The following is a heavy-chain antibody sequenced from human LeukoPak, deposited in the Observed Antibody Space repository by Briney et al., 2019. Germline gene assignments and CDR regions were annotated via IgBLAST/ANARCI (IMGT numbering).Heavy chain of an antibody. J-gene: IGHJ4*02. D-gene: IGHD4/OR15-4a*01. V-gene: IGHV3-23*01. CDR3: AKERDYGPADY. Sequence: GGSLRLSCAASGFILNKHAVSWVRQAPGKGLEWVSGLSGSGGSTDYADSVKGRFTVSRDNSKNTLFLQMNSLRAEDTAIYYCAKERDYGPADYWGQGTLVTVSS. CDR1: GFILNKHA. CDR2: LSGSGGST.